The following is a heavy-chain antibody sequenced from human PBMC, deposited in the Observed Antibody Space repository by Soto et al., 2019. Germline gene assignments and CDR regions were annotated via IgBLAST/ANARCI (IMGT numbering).Heavy chain of an antibody. CDR2: IYYRGST. Sequence: QVQLQESGPGLVKPSQTLSLTCTVSGGSISSGGYYWSWIRQHPGKGLEWIGYIYYRGSTYYNPSLKSRVTISIDTSKNQFSLKLSSVTAADTAVYYCARATIGKGYYSYGMDVWGQGTTVTVSS. D-gene: IGHD5-12*01. CDR3: ARATIGKGYYSYGMDV. J-gene: IGHJ6*02. CDR1: GGSISSGGYY. V-gene: IGHV4-31*03.